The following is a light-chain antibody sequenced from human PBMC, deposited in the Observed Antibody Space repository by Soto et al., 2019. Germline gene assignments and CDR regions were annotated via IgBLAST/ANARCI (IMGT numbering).Light chain of an antibody. V-gene: IGLV2-14*01. Sequence: QSALTQPASVSGSPGQSITISCTGTSSDVGGYNHVSWYQIHPGKAPKLIIYEVTSRPSGVSYRFSGSKSGNSASLTISGLQAEAEADYYCSYSASSSSYVFGGGTKLTVL. CDR2: EVT. CDR1: SSDVGGYNH. CDR3: SYSASSSSYV. J-gene: IGLJ2*01.